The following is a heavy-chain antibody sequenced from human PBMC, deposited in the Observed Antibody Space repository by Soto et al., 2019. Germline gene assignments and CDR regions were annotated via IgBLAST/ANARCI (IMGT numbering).Heavy chain of an antibody. CDR3: ARRGSVRGDTYYFDY. CDR1: GGSISSYY. J-gene: IGHJ4*02. D-gene: IGHD3-10*01. Sequence: SETLSLTCTVSGGSISSYYWSWIRQPPGKGLEWIGYIYYSGSTNYNPSLKSRVTISVDTSKNQFSLKLSSVTAADTAVYYCARRGSVRGDTYYFDYWGQGTLVTVSS. CDR2: IYYSGST. V-gene: IGHV4-59*12.